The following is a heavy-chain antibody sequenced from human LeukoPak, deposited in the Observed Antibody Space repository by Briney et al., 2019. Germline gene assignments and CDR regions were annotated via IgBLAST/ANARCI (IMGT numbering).Heavy chain of an antibody. CDR1: GFTFSSYA. J-gene: IGHJ3*02. Sequence: PGRSLRLSCAASGFTFSSYAMHWVRQAPGKGLEWVAVISYGGSNKYYADSVKGRFTISRDNSKNTLYLQMNSLRAEDTAVYYCARGLSGGTLSDAFDIWGQGTMVTVSS. V-gene: IGHV3-30*01. CDR2: ISYGGSNK. D-gene: IGHD2/OR15-2a*01. CDR3: ARGLSGGTLSDAFDI.